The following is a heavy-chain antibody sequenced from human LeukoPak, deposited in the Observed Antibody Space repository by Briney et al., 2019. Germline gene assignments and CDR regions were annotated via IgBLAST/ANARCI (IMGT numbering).Heavy chain of an antibody. CDR3: ARDLRIVGANNDY. V-gene: IGHV1-2*02. J-gene: IGHJ4*02. D-gene: IGHD1-26*01. Sequence: GASVKVSCKASGYTFTGYYMHWVRQAPGQGLEWMGWINPNSGGTNYAQKFQGRVTMTRDTSISTAYMELSRLRSDDTAVYYCARDLRIVGANNDYWGQGTLVTVSS. CDR1: GYTFTGYY. CDR2: INPNSGGT.